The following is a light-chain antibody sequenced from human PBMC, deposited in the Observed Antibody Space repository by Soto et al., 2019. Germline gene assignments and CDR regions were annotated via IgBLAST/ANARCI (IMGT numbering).Light chain of an antibody. CDR3: QQYINWPRT. CDR1: QSVSSN. V-gene: IGKV3-15*01. Sequence: EIVMTQSPATLSVSPGERATLSCRASQSVSSNLAWYQQKPGQAPRLLIYTTSTRATGIPARFSGSGSGTEFTLTISSLQSEAFAVYYCQQYINWPRTFGQGTKVESK. CDR2: TTS. J-gene: IGKJ1*01.